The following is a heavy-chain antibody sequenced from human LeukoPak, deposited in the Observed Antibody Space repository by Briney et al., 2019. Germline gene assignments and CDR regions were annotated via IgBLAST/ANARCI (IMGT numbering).Heavy chain of an antibody. CDR1: GYSFTSYW. CDR3: ARPYCSSTSCYPWYFDY. J-gene: IGHJ4*02. CDR2: IYPGDSDT. D-gene: IGHD2-2*01. Sequence: HGESLKISCKGSGYSFTSYWIGWVRQMPGKGLEWMGIIYPGDSDTRYSPSFQGQVTISADKSISTAYLQWSSLKASDTAMYYCARPYCSSTSCYPWYFDYWGQGTLVTVSS. V-gene: IGHV5-51*01.